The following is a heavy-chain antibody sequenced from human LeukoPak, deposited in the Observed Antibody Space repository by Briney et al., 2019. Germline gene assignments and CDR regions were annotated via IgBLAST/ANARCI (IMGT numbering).Heavy chain of an antibody. Sequence: ASVKVSCKASGYTFTDYYLHWVRQAPGQGLEWMGWINPNSGGTNYAQKFQGRVTMTRDTSISTAYMELSRLRSDDTAVYYCARVHFWSGNWFDPWGQGTLVTVSS. CDR2: INPNSGGT. D-gene: IGHD3-3*02. CDR3: ARVHFWSGNWFDP. J-gene: IGHJ5*02. V-gene: IGHV1-2*02. CDR1: GYTFTDYY.